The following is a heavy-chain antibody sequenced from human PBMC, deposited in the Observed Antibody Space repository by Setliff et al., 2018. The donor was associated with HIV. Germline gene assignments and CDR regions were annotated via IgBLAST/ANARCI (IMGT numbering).Heavy chain of an antibody. J-gene: IGHJ4*02. CDR3: TRHSPSDY. CDR1: GDSISTDY. Sequence: SETLSLTCTVSGDSISTDYWTWIRQPPGKGLEWIGYIYNSASTSHNPSLKSRVTISVDTSKNQFSLKLSSVTAADTAVYYCTRHSPSDYWGQGTLVTVSS. V-gene: IGHV4-59*08. CDR2: IYNSAST.